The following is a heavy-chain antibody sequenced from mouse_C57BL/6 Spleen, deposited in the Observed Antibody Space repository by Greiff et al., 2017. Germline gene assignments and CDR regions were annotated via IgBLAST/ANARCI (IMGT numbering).Heavy chain of an antibody. V-gene: IGHV1-81*01. Sequence: QVQLQQSGAELARPGASVKLSCKASGYTFTSYGISWVKQRTGPGLEWIGEIYPRSGNTYYNEKFKGKATLTVDTSSSTAYMELNSLTSEDSAVYYLARDGSSYYYAMDYWGQGTSVTVSS. CDR1: GYTFTSYG. CDR2: IYPRSGNT. CDR3: ARDGSSYYYAMDY. J-gene: IGHJ4*01. D-gene: IGHD1-1*01.